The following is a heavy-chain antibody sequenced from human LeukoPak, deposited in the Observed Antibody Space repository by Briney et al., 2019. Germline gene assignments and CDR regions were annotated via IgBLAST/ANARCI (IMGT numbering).Heavy chain of an antibody. CDR2: INPNSGGT. CDR1: GYTFTGYY. V-gene: IGHV1-2*02. D-gene: IGHD6-19*01. CDR3: ARDRTRTGYSSGWYHDY. Sequence: ASVKVSCKASGYTFTGYYMHWVRQAPGQGLEWMGWINPNSGGTNYAQKFQGRVTMTRDTSISTAYMELSRLRPDDTAVYYCARDRTRTGYSSGWYHDYWGQGTLVTVSS. J-gene: IGHJ4*02.